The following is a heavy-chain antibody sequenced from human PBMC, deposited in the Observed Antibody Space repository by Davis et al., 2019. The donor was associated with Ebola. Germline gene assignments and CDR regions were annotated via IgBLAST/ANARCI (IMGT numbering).Heavy chain of an antibody. CDR1: GFTFSSYW. J-gene: IGHJ4*02. CDR2: IGGSGGSI. D-gene: IGHD1-26*01. CDR3: AKAGHCGNYCSFDS. V-gene: IGHV3-23*01. Sequence: GESLKISCAASGFTFSSYWMHWVRQAPGKGLVWVSSIGGSGGSIYYADSVKGRFTISRDNSKNTLYLQMNSLRAEDTAVYYCAKAGHCGNYCSFDSWGQGTLVTVSS.